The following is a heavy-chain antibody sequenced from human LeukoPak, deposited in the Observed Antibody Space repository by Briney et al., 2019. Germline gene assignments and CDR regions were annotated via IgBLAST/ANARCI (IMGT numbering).Heavy chain of an antibody. CDR3: ATTPSYSGFWSGPPNWFDP. D-gene: IGHD3-3*01. CDR2: IYSGGNT. Sequence: PGGSLRLSCAASGFTVNSNYMSWVRQAPGKGREWVSVIYSGGNTYYADSVKGRFTISRDNSKNTLYLQMNGLGAEDTAVYYCATTPSYSGFWSGPPNWFDPWGQGTLATVSS. CDR1: GFTVNSNY. J-gene: IGHJ5*02. V-gene: IGHV3-66*01.